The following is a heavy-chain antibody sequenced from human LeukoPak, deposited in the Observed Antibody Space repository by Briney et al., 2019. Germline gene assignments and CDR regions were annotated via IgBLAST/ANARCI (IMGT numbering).Heavy chain of an antibody. CDR3: ARHLPTYYYDSSGYSTEDAFDI. D-gene: IGHD3-22*01. CDR2: IYYSGST. J-gene: IGHJ3*02. Sequence: PSETLSLTCTVSGGSISSYYWSWIRQPPGKGLEWIGYIYYSGSTNYNPSLKSRVTISVDTSKNQFSLKLSSVTAADTAVYYCARHLPTYYYDSSGYSTEDAFDIWGQGTMVTVSS. CDR1: GGSISSYY. V-gene: IGHV4-59*08.